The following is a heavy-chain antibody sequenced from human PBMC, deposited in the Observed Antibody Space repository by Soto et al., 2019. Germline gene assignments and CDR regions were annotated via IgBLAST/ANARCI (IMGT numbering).Heavy chain of an antibody. CDR2: ISYDGNNK. CDR1: GFTFTSYG. D-gene: IGHD2-2*01. V-gene: IGHV3-30*18. Sequence: GGSLRLSCAASGFTFTSYGMHWVRQAPGKGLEWVGFISYDGNNKFYADSVKGRFTISRDNSKSTLYLQMNSQRAEDSTVYYCAKDFCSSSSCYGFYYYYYGMDVWGQGTTVTVSS. J-gene: IGHJ6*02. CDR3: AKDFCSSSSCYGFYYYYYGMDV.